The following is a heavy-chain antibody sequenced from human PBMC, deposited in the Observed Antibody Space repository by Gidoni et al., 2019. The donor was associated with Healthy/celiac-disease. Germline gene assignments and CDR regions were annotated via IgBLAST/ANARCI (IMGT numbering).Heavy chain of an antibody. CDR1: GGPISSSSYY. J-gene: IGHJ4*02. CDR3: ARGVSGSYYLSPPHLDY. D-gene: IGHD1-26*01. Sequence: QLQLQESVSGLVKPSETLSLTCTVPGGPISSSSYYWGWIRQPPGKGLEWIGSIYYSGSTNYNPSLKSRVTISVDTSKNQFSLKLSSVTAADTAVYYCARGVSGSYYLSPPHLDYWGQGTLVTVSS. V-gene: IGHV4-39*01. CDR2: IYYSGST.